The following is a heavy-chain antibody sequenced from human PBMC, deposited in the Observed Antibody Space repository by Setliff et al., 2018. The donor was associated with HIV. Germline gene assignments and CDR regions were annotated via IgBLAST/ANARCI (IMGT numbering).Heavy chain of an antibody. Sequence: LRLSCAASGFTFSIYSMNWVRQAPGKGLEWVSYISSSSSTIHYTDSVKGRFTISRDNAKNSLYLQMNSLRAEDTAVYYCARDTDSGYEGDYWGQGTLVTVSS. V-gene: IGHV3-48*01. CDR2: ISSSSSTI. J-gene: IGHJ4*02. CDR1: GFTFSIYS. D-gene: IGHD5-12*01. CDR3: ARDTDSGYEGDY.